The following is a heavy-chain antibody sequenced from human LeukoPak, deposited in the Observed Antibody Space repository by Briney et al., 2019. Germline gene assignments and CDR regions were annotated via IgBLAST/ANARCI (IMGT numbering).Heavy chain of an antibody. CDR2: ISGSGGST. J-gene: IGHJ4*02. CDR1: GFTFSSYA. CDR3: ARAQRIHGDYD. Sequence: GGSLRLSCAASGFTFSSYAMSWVRQASGKGLEWVSAISGSGGSTYYADSVKGRFTISRDNSKNTLYLQMNSLRAEDTAVYYCARAQRIHGDYDWGQGTLVTVSS. D-gene: IGHD4-17*01. V-gene: IGHV3-23*01.